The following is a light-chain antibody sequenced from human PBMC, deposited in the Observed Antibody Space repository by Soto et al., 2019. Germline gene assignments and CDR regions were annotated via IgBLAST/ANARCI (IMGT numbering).Light chain of an antibody. CDR3: SAYTSSSTRV. CDR1: SSDVGGYNY. V-gene: IGLV2-14*01. J-gene: IGLJ1*01. Sequence: QSALTQPASVSGSPGQSITISCTGTSSDVGGYNYVSWYQQHPGKAPKAMIYEVSKRPSGVSNRFSGSKSGNTASLTISGLQAEDGADYYCSAYTSSSTRVFGTWTKLTVL. CDR2: EVS.